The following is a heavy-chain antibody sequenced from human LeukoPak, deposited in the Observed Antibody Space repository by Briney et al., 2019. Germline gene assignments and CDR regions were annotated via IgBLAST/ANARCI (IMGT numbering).Heavy chain of an antibody. CDR2: MSSSSAI. V-gene: IGHV3-21*01. Sequence: PGGSLRLSCAASGFTFSTYSMNWVRQAPGKGLEWVSSMSSSSAIYYADSVKGRFTISRDNAKNSLYLQMNSLRAEDTAVYYCVVAAAGTRRAFDIWGQGTMVTVSS. D-gene: IGHD6-13*01. CDR1: GFTFSTYS. J-gene: IGHJ3*02. CDR3: VVAAAGTRRAFDI.